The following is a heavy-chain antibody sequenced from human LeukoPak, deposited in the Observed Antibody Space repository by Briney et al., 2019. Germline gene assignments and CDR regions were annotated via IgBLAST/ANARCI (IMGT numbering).Heavy chain of an antibody. CDR1: GGSISSGDYY. V-gene: IGHV4-30-4*01. CDR3: AGGDSYGYPGFDY. J-gene: IGHJ4*02. D-gene: IGHD5-18*01. Sequence: SQTLSLTCTVSGGSISSGDYYWSWIRQPPGKGLEWIGYIYYSGSTYYNPSLKSRVTISVDTSKNQFSLKLSSVTAADTAVYYCAGGDSYGYPGFDYWGQGTLVTVSS. CDR2: IYYSGST.